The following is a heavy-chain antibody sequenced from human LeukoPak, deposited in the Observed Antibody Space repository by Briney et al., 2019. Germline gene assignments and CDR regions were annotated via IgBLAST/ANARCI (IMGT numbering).Heavy chain of an antibody. J-gene: IGHJ4*02. CDR1: GGSFSSGSYY. D-gene: IGHD6-19*01. Sequence: SQTLSLTCTVSGGSFSSGSYYWSWIRPPAGRGLEWVGRIYTSGSTNYNPSLKSRLTISVDTSKNQFSLKLTSVTAADTAVYYCARTRVEAVAGSVGYYFDYWGQGTLVTVSS. V-gene: IGHV4-61*02. CDR2: IYTSGST. CDR3: ARTRVEAVAGSVGYYFDY.